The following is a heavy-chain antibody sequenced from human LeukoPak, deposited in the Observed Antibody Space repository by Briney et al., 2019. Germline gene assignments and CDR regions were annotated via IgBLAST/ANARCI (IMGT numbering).Heavy chain of an antibody. CDR2: INHSGST. D-gene: IGHD5-24*01. Sequence: SETLSLTCAVYGGSFSGYYWSWIRQPPGKGLQWIGEINHSGSTNYNPSLTSRVTISVDTSKNQFSLKLSSLTAADTAVYYCARGPPRSWRWLQLTLYFDYWGQGTLVTVSS. CDR1: GGSFSGYY. CDR3: ARGPPRSWRWLQLTLYFDY. J-gene: IGHJ4*02. V-gene: IGHV4-34*01.